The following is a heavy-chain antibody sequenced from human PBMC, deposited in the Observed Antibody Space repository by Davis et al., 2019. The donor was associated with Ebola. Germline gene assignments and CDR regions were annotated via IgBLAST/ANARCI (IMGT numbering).Heavy chain of an antibody. Sequence: PGGSLRLSCAASGFTFSSYAMNWVRQAPGKGLEWVSGISGPDDSAYYVDSVRGRFTISRDNSKNTLYLQMNNVRPEDTAVYYCAKEGYNGYGSYHYMDVWGEGTTVTVSS. CDR3: AKEGYNGYGSYHYMDV. J-gene: IGHJ6*03. V-gene: IGHV3-23*01. D-gene: IGHD5-12*01. CDR2: ISGPDDSA. CDR1: GFTFSSYA.